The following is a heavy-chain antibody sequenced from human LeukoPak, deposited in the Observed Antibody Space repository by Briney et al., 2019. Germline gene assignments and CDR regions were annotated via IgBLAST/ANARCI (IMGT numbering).Heavy chain of an antibody. Sequence: ASVTVSCKASGGTFSSYAISWVRQAPGQGLEWMGGIIPIFGTANYAQKFQGRVTITADESTSTAYMELSSLRSEDTAVYYCARDSGSYSTQTFYYYYYGMDVWGQGTTVTVSS. CDR1: GGTFSSYA. CDR2: IIPIFGTA. J-gene: IGHJ6*02. V-gene: IGHV1-69*13. D-gene: IGHD1-26*01. CDR3: ARDSGSYSTQTFYYYYYGMDV.